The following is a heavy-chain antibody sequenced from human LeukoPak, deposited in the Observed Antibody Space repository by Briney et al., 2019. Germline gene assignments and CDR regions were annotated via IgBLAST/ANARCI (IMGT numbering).Heavy chain of an antibody. CDR3: ARDRPMGGALSV. Sequence: GASVKVSCKASGYTFTSYYMHWVRQAPGQGLEWMGIINPSGGSTSYAQKFQGRVTMTRDTSISTAYMELSRLRSDDTAVYYCARDRPMGGALSVWGKGTTVTVSS. V-gene: IGHV1-46*01. CDR2: INPSGGST. J-gene: IGHJ6*04. D-gene: IGHD1-26*01. CDR1: GYTFTSYY.